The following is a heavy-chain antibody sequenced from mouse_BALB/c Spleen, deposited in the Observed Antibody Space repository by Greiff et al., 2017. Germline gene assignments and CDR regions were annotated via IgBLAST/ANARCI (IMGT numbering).Heavy chain of an antibody. CDR2: IYPGDGDT. Sequence: QVQLQQSGAELARPGASVKLSCKASGYTFTSYWMQWVKQRPGQGLEWIGAIYPGDGDTRYTQKFKGKATLTADKSSSTAYMQLSSLASEDSAVYYCARYDYDEGYYYAMDYWGQGTSVTVSS. CDR1: GYTFTSYW. V-gene: IGHV1-87*01. J-gene: IGHJ4*01. CDR3: ARYDYDEGYYYAMDY. D-gene: IGHD2-4*01.